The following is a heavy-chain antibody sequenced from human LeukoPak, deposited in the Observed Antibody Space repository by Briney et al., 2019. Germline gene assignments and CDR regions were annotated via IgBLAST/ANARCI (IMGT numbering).Heavy chain of an antibody. J-gene: IGHJ4*02. Sequence: PGRSLRLSCAASGFTFDDYAMHWVRQAPGKGLEWVSGISWNSGSIGYADSVKGRFTISRDNSKNTLYLQMNSLRAEDTAVYYCAKDLSAVLPAAILDCWGQGTLVTVSS. D-gene: IGHD2-2*02. CDR2: ISWNSGSI. CDR3: AKDLSAVLPAAILDC. V-gene: IGHV3-9*01. CDR1: GFTFDDYA.